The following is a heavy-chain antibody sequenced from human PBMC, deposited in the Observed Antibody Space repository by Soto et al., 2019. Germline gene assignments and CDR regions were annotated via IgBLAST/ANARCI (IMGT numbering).Heavy chain of an antibody. D-gene: IGHD6-6*01. V-gene: IGHV3-23*01. Sequence: PGGSLRLSCAASGFTFSSYPMTWVRQAPGKGQEWVLGLSGSGGAPYSAASVKGRFTIARDNSKNTLCMQMNSLRAEDTAVYYCAKGPEQLVHGVFDSWGLGTLVTVSS. CDR2: LSGSGGAP. J-gene: IGHJ4*02. CDR3: AKGPEQLVHGVFDS. CDR1: GFTFSSYP.